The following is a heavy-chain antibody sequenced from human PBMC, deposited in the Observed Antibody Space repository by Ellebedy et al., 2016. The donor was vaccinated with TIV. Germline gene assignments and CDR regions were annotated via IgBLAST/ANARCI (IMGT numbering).Heavy chain of an antibody. J-gene: IGHJ4*02. CDR3: ARGSEGSGFDY. V-gene: IGHV3-30-3*01. CDR2: LSSDGNIK. D-gene: IGHD6-25*01. Sequence: PGGSLRLSCAASQFTFSSYTMHWVRQAPGKGLEWVAFLSSDGNIKDYADSVKGRFTISRDNSRKTLYLQMNSLRLDDTAVHYCARGSEGSGFDYWGQGTLVTVSS. CDR1: QFTFSSYT.